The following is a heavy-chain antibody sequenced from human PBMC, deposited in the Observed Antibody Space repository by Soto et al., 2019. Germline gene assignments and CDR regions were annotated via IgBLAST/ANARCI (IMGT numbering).Heavy chain of an antibody. D-gene: IGHD6-19*01. CDR2: IYYSGST. J-gene: IGHJ4*02. V-gene: IGHV4-59*01. CDR3: ARGSQWLVYYFDY. CDR1: GGSISSYY. Sequence: SETLSLTCTVSGGSISSYYWSWIRQPPGKGLEWIGYIYYSGSTNYNPSLKSRVTISVDTSKNQFSLKLSSVTAADTAVYYCARGSQWLVYYFDYWGQGTLVTVSS.